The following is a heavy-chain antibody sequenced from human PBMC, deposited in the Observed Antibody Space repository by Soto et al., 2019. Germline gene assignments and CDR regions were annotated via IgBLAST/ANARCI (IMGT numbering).Heavy chain of an antibody. J-gene: IGHJ4*02. Sequence: SETLSLTCAVYGGSFSGYYWSWIRQPPGKGLEWIGEINHSGSTNYNPSLKSRVTISVDTSKNQFSLNLTSVTAADTAVYYCARGPYCSGNSCYRDFDYWGQGTLVTVSS. V-gene: IGHV4-34*01. CDR1: GGSFSGYY. CDR3: ARGPYCSGNSCYRDFDY. D-gene: IGHD2-15*01. CDR2: INHSGST.